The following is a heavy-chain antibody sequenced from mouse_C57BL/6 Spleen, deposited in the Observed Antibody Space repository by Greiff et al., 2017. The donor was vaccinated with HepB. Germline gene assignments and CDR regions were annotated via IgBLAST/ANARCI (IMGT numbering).Heavy chain of an antibody. Sequence: VQLVESGAELVRPGASVTLSCKASGYTFTDYEMHWVKQTPVHGLEWIGAIDPETGGTAYNQKFKGKAILTADKSSSTAYMELRSLTSEDSAVYYCTRGRSGYVGFAYWGQGTLVTVSA. V-gene: IGHV1-15*01. CDR3: TRGRSGYVGFAY. J-gene: IGHJ3*01. CDR1: GYTFTDYE. CDR2: IDPETGGT. D-gene: IGHD3-2*02.